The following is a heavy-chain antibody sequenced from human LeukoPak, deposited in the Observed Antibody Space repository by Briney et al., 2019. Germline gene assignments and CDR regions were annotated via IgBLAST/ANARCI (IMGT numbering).Heavy chain of an antibody. J-gene: IGHJ6*02. CDR3: ARAVPAPPYYYYGMDV. D-gene: IGHD2-2*01. CDR1: GGSISSYY. Sequence: PSETLSLTCTVSGGSISSYYWSWIRQPPGKGLEWIGYIYYSGSTNYNPSLKSRVTISVDTSKNQFSLKLSSVTAADTAVYYCARAVPAPPYYYYGMDVWGQGTTVTVSS. V-gene: IGHV4-59*01. CDR2: IYYSGST.